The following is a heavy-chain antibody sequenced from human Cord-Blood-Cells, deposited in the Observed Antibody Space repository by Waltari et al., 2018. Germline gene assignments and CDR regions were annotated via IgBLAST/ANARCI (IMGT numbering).Heavy chain of an antibody. J-gene: IGHJ5*02. CDR1: GYTFPGYY. V-gene: IGHV1-2*02. Sequence: QVQLVQSGAEVKKPGASVKVSCKASGYTFPGYYMHWVRQAPGQGLEWMGRINPNSSGTNYAQKFQGRVTMTRDTSISTDYMELSRLRSDDTAVYYCAREVGLGIGNWFDPWGQGTLVTVSS. CDR2: INPNSSGT. D-gene: IGHD7-27*01. CDR3: AREVGLGIGNWFDP.